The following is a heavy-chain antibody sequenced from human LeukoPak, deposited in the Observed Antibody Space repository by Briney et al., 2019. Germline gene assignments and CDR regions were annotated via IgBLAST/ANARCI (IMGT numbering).Heavy chain of an antibody. CDR1: GGSISSDNYY. D-gene: IGHD3-10*01. CDR3: TRQPYYYGSGGRYYFDY. J-gene: IGHJ4*02. CDR2: IYYSGST. Sequence: PSETLSLTCTVSGGSISSDNYYWGWIRQPPGKGLEWIGSIYYSGSTYYNPSLKSRVTISVDTSKNQFSLKLSSVTAADTAVYYCTRQPYYYGSGGRYYFDYWGQGTLVTVSS. V-gene: IGHV4-39*01.